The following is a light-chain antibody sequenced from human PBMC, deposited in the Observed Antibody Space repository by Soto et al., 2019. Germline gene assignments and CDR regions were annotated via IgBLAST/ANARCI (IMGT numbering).Light chain of an antibody. CDR2: DAS. CDR3: QQYDTLPPYT. Sequence: DIQMTQSPSSLSASVGDTVTITCQASRDISVYLNWYQQKPGKAPKLLVFDASNLQTGVPSRFSGSGSGTHSTFTISSLQTEDVATYYCQQYDTLPPYTFGQGTRLEI. V-gene: IGKV1-33*01. J-gene: IGKJ2*01. CDR1: RDISVY.